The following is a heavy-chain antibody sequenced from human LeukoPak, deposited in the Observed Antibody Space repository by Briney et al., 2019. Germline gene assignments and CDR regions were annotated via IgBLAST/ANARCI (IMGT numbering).Heavy chain of an antibody. D-gene: IGHD1-26*01. J-gene: IGHJ3*01. CDR1: GFNFTNFAM. CDR3: ARCLGAAPPDV. Sequence: GSLRLSCATSGFNFTNFAMNWVRQAPGKTLEHIGEVNNIGSANYRSSLESRVIMSIDTSKNQATLKLTSVTAADTAIYFCARCLGAAPPDVWGQGTMVTVSS. V-gene: IGHV4-4*01. CDR2: VNNIGSA.